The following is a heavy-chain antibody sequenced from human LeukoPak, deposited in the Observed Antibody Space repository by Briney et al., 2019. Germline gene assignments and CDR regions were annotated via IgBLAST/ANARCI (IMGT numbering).Heavy chain of an antibody. V-gene: IGHV4-4*09. J-gene: IGHJ5*02. D-gene: IGHD6-13*01. Sequence: SETLSLTCTVSGGSISSYYWSWIRQPPGKGLEGIGYIYTSGSTNYNPSLKSRVTISVDTSKTQFSLKLSSVTAADTAVYYCAREIAAAGSDWFDPWGQGTLVTVSS. CDR3: AREIAAAGSDWFDP. CDR2: IYTSGST. CDR1: GGSISSYY.